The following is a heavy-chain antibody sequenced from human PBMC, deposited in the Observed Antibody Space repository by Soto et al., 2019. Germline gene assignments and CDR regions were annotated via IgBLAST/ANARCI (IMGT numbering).Heavy chain of an antibody. Sequence: PGGSLRLSCAASGFTFSGYTMNWVRQDPGKGLEWVSSITSGSSYIYYADSVKGRFTISRDNSKNTLYLQMISLRAEDTAVYYCAKIYSKCHFDYWGQGTLVTVSS. J-gene: IGHJ4*02. D-gene: IGHD4-4*01. V-gene: IGHV3-21*04. CDR2: ITSGSSYI. CDR1: GFTFSGYT. CDR3: AKIYSKCHFDY.